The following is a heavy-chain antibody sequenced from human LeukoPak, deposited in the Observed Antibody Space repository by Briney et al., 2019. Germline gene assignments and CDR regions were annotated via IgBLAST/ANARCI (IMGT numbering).Heavy chain of an antibody. V-gene: IGHV3-15*01. CDR1: GFTFSNAW. CDR2: IKSKTDGGTT. CDR3: TTLTRIAAAGFFSYYYYMDV. J-gene: IGHJ6*03. D-gene: IGHD6-13*01. Sequence: GGSLRLSCAASGFTFSNAWMSWVRQAPGKGLERVGRIKSKTDGGTTDYAAPVKGRFTISRDDSKNTLYLQMNSLKTEDTAVYYCTTLTRIAAAGFFSYYYYMDVWGKGTTVTVSS.